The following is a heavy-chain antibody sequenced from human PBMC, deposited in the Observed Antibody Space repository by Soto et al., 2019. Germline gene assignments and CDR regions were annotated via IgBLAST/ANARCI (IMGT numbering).Heavy chain of an antibody. CDR1: GFTFSSYA. Sequence: GGSLRLSCAASGFTFSSYAMSWVRQAPGKGLEWVSAISGSGGSTYYADSVKGRFTISRDNSKNTLYLQMNSLRAEDTAVYYCARGITMIVVVITTDPDAFDIWGQGTMVTVSS. V-gene: IGHV3-23*01. D-gene: IGHD3-22*01. CDR2: ISGSGGST. J-gene: IGHJ3*02. CDR3: ARGITMIVVVITTDPDAFDI.